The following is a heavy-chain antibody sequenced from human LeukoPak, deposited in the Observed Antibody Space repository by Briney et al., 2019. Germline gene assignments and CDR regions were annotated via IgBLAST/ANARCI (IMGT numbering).Heavy chain of an antibody. CDR1: GFTFSSYR. D-gene: IGHD3-10*01. J-gene: IGHJ6*03. CDR3: ARDGGSYYYYHMDV. V-gene: IGHV3-21*01. Sequence: GGSLRLSCAASGFTFSSYRMNWVRQAPGKGLEWVSSISSSGSYIYYADSLKGRFTISRDNAKNSLYLQMNSLRAEDTAVYYCARDGGSYYYYHMDVWGKGTTVTVSS. CDR2: ISSSGSYI.